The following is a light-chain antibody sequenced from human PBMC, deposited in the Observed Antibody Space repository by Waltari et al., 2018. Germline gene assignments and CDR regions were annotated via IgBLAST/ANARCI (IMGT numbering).Light chain of an antibody. CDR3: SSYAGSNVV. CDR1: SSDVAGYNY. J-gene: IGLJ2*01. Sequence: QSALTQPPSQSGSPGQSVTLPCTGTSSDVAGYNYVSWYQHHPGKAPKLMIYEVNKRPSGVPDRFSGSKSGNTASLTVSGLQAEDEADYYCSSYAGSNVVFGGGTKLTVL. CDR2: EVN. V-gene: IGLV2-8*01.